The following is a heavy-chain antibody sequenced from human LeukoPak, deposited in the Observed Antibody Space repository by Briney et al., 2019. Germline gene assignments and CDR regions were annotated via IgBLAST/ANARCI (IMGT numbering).Heavy chain of an antibody. V-gene: IGHV1-24*01. CDR3: ATVSYYDSSGYTNWFDP. Sequence: ASVTVSCKVSGYTLTELSMHWVRQAPGKGLEWMGGFDPEDGETIYAQKFQGRVTTTEDTSTDTAYMELSSLRSEDTAVYYCATVSYYDSSGYTNWFDPWGQGTLVTVSS. J-gene: IGHJ5*02. D-gene: IGHD3-22*01. CDR1: GYTLTELS. CDR2: FDPEDGET.